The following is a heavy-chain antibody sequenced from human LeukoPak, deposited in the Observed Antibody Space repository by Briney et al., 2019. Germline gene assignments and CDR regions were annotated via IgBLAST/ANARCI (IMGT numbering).Heavy chain of an antibody. V-gene: IGHV4-34*01. CDR2: INHSGST. Sequence: PSETLSLTCAVYGGSFSGYYWSWIRQPPGKGLEWIGEINHSGSTNYNPSPKSRVTISVDTSKNQFSLKLSSVTAADTAVYYCARSPGPIGYSYWGQGTLVTVSS. CDR3: ARSPGPIGYSY. J-gene: IGHJ4*02. D-gene: IGHD2-2*02. CDR1: GGSFSGYY.